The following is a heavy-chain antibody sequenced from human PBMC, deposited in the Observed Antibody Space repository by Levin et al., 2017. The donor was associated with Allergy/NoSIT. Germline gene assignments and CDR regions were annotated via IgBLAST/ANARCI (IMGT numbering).Heavy chain of an antibody. CDR2: ISWNGDTI. D-gene: IGHD4-17*01. J-gene: IGHJ4*02. CDR1: GFTLNDFA. CDR3: AKDRLGDYGHFDS. V-gene: IGHV3-9*01. Sequence: SCAASGFTLNDFAMYWVRQAPGKGLEWVAGISWNGDTIGYGDSVKGRFTISRDDAQNSLYLQLNSLRHEDTAVYYCAKDRLGDYGHFDSWGQGTLVSVSS.